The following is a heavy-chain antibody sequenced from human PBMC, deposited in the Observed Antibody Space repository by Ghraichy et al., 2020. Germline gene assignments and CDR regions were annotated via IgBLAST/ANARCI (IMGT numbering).Heavy chain of an antibody. J-gene: IGHJ4*02. CDR3: ARATAYSYGKTPLDY. CDR1: GFSFSSYA. CDR2: ITGSGGST. Sequence: GGSLRLSCAASGFSFSSYAMSWVRQAPWQGLDWVSGITGSGGSTYSADSVKGRFTISRDNSKNMLYLQMNSLRAEDTAVYYCARATAYSYGKTPLDYWSQGTLVTVSS. D-gene: IGHD5-18*01. V-gene: IGHV3-23*01.